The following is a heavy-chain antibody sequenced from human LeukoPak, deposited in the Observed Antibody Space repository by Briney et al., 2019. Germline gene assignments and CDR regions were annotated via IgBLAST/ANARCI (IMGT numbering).Heavy chain of an antibody. Sequence: ASVKVSCKASGYTFTDYYMHWVRQAPGQGLEWMGWINPNSGGTSFAQKFLGRVTMTRDTSISTAYMELSRLRSDDTAVYYCARFVTATQAYYYYGMDVWGQGTTVTVS. J-gene: IGHJ6*02. CDR2: INPNSGGT. D-gene: IGHD1/OR15-1a*01. CDR3: ARFVTATQAYYYYGMDV. CDR1: GYTFTDYY. V-gene: IGHV1-2*02.